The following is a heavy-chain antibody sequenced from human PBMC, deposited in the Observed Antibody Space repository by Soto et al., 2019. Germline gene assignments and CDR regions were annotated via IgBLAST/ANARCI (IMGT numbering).Heavy chain of an antibody. V-gene: IGHV3-11*01. D-gene: IGHD3-22*01. CDR1: GFTFSDYY. Sequence: GGSLRLSCAASGFTFSDYYMSWIRQAPGKGLEWVSYISSSSSTIYYADSVKGRFTISRDNAKNSLYLQMNSLRAENTAVYYCARFDSSGYYDYYYYGMDVWGQGTTVTVSS. CDR2: ISSSSSTI. CDR3: ARFDSSGYYDYYYYGMDV. J-gene: IGHJ6*02.